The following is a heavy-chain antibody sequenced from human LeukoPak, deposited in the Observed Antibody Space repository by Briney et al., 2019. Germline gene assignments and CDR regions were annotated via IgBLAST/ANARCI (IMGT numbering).Heavy chain of an antibody. CDR3: AKSASMVRLANGDY. D-gene: IGHD3-10*01. J-gene: IGHJ4*02. CDR2: IKEDGSES. V-gene: IGHV3-7*03. CDR1: GFNFGEFW. Sequence: GGSLRLSCAASGFNFGEFWMAWVRQTPGMGLEWVADIKEDGSESFYVDPVKGRFTTSRDNSKNTLNLQMNSLRAEDTAVYYCAKSASMVRLANGDYWGQGTLVTVSS.